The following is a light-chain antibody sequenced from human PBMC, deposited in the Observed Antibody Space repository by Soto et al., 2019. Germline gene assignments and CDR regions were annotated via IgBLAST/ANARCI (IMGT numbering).Light chain of an antibody. Sequence: QSVLTQPPSVSAAPGQKVTISCSGSSSNIGNNYVSWYQQLPGTAPKLLIYENNKRPSGIPDRCSGSKSGTSATLGITGLQTGDEADYYCGTWDSSLSVVFGGGTKLTVL. V-gene: IGLV1-51*02. CDR2: ENN. CDR1: SSNIGNNY. CDR3: GTWDSSLSVV. J-gene: IGLJ2*01.